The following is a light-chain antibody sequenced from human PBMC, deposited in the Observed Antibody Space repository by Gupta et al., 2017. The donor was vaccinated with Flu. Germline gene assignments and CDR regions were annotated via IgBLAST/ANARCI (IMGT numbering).Light chain of an antibody. CDR1: HSISSW. J-gene: IGKJ1*01. Sequence: SPSTRSASVGDRVTITCRASHSISSWLAWYQQKSGKAPKLLIYKTSSLESGVPSRFSGSGSGTEFTLTISSLQPDDFATYYCQQYSTYSTFGQGTKVEIK. CDR3: QQYSTYST. CDR2: KTS. V-gene: IGKV1-5*03.